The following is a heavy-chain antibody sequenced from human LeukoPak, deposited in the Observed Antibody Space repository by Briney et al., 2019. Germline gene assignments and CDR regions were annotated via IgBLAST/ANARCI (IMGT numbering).Heavy chain of an antibody. J-gene: IGHJ3*02. CDR3: AKSNGYGLVDI. CDR2: IFYSGST. CDR1: GFTFSSYE. V-gene: IGHV4-59*12. Sequence: GSLRLSCAASGFTFSSYEMNWVRQAPGKGLEWIGNIFYSGSTYYSPSLKSRVTISLDTSRNQFSLKLNSATAADTAVYYCAKSNGYGLVDIWGQGTMVTVSS. D-gene: IGHD3-10*01.